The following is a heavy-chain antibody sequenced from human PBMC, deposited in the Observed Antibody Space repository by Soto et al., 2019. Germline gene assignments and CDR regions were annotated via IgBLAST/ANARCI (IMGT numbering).Heavy chain of an antibody. CDR1: GGSFSGYY. CDR2: IYYTGST. D-gene: IGHD3-10*01. CDR3: ASSLGPFDY. J-gene: IGHJ4*02. V-gene: IGHV4-59*01. Sequence: SETLSLTCAVYGGSFSGYYWSWIRQPPGKGLEYIGYIYYTGSTNYNPSLKSRVTISVDRSKNQFSLKLSSVTAADTAIYYCASSLGPFDYWGQGTLVTVSS.